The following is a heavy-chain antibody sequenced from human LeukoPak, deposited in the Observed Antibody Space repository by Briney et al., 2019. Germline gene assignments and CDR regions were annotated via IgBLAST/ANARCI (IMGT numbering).Heavy chain of an antibody. CDR1: GFTFDDYA. CDR2: ISWNSGSI. D-gene: IGHD5-18*01. J-gene: IGHJ6*02. V-gene: IGHV3-9*01. Sequence: QTGGSLRLSCAASGFTFDDYAMHWVRQAPGKGLEWVSGISWNSGSIGYADSVKGRFTISRDNAKNSLYLQMNSLRAEDTALYYCAKDIGPGYSYGKPIDYYYYYGMDVWGQGTTVTVSS. CDR3: AKDIGPGYSYGKPIDYYYYYGMDV.